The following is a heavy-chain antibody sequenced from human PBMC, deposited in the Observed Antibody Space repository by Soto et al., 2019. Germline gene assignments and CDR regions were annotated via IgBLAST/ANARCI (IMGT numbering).Heavy chain of an antibody. CDR3: AKRTSSFYFDY. J-gene: IGHJ4*02. CDR2: ITGSGDNT. CDR1: GFTFSTYA. V-gene: IGHV3-23*01. Sequence: PGGSLRLSCEASGFTFSTYAMNWVRQAPGKGLESVSSITGSGDNTYYADSVKGRFTIYRDNSKNTLYLQMNSLSAEDAAVYYCAKRTSSFYFDYWGQGMLVTVSS. D-gene: IGHD2-2*01.